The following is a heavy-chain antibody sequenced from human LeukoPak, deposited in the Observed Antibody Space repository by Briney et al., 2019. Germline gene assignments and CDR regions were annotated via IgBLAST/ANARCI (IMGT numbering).Heavy chain of an antibody. V-gene: IGHV4-34*01. CDR2: INHSEST. CDR3: ARNGFDSSGYYYNSYFDY. D-gene: IGHD3-22*01. Sequence: SETLSLTCAVYGGSFSGYYWSWIRQPPGKGLEWIGEINHSESTNYNPSLKSRVTISVDTSKNQFSLKLSSVTAADTAVYYCARNGFDSSGYYYNSYFDYWGQGTLVTVSS. CDR1: GGSFSGYY. J-gene: IGHJ4*02.